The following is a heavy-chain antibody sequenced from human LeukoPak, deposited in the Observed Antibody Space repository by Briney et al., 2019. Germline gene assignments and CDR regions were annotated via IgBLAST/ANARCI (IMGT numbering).Heavy chain of an antibody. CDR3: AREERGYSGYDFDY. CDR1: GGSISSSSYY. CDR2: IYYSGST. Sequence: SETLSLTCTVSGGSISSSSYYWGWIRQPPGKGLEWIGSIYYSGSTYYNPSLKSRVTISVDTSKNQFSLKLSSVTAADTAVYYCAREERGYSGYDFDYWGQGTLVTVSS. J-gene: IGHJ4*02. V-gene: IGHV4-39*07. D-gene: IGHD5-12*01.